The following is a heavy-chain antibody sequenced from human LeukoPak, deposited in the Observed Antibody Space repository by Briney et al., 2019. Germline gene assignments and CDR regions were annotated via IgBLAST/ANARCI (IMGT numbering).Heavy chain of an antibody. Sequence: GGSLRLSCAASGFTFSSYAMSWVRQAPGKGLELVSAIRGSGGITYYADSVKGRFTISRDNSKNTLYLQMNSLRAEDTAVYYCAKDRLSRTYYYYYMDVWGKGTTVTVSS. CDR1: GFTFSSYA. V-gene: IGHV3-23*01. D-gene: IGHD2-8*01. J-gene: IGHJ6*03. CDR2: IRGSGGIT. CDR3: AKDRLSRTYYYYYMDV.